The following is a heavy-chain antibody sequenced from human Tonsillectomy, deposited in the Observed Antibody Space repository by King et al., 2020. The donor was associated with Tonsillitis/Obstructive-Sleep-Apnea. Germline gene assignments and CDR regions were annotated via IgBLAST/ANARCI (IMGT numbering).Heavy chain of an antibody. Sequence: VQLVESGGGLAQPGGSLRVSCAASGFTFYSYAMSWVRQAPGKGLEWVSTISGSGDTTDYADSVKGRLTISRDNSKNTLSLQMNGLRVEDTAVYYCAKARVGTGYGFDSWGQGTLVTVSS. CDR1: GFTFYSYA. CDR3: AKARVGTGYGFDS. V-gene: IGHV3-23*04. CDR2: ISGSGDTT. D-gene: IGHD3-16*01. J-gene: IGHJ4*02.